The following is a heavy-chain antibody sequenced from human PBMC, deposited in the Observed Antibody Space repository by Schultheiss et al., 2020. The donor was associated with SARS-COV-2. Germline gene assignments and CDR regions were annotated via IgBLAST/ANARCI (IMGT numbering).Heavy chain of an antibody. Sequence: GESLKISCKASGYTFTGYYMHWVRQAPGQGLEWMGWISAYNGNTNYAQKLQGRVTMTTDTSTSTAYMELRSLRSDDTAVYYCARAYLDQPTGDYWGQGTLVTVSS. CDR1: GYTFTGYY. D-gene: IGHD1/OR15-1a*01. CDR3: ARAYLDQPTGDY. V-gene: IGHV1-18*04. J-gene: IGHJ4*02. CDR2: ISAYNGNT.